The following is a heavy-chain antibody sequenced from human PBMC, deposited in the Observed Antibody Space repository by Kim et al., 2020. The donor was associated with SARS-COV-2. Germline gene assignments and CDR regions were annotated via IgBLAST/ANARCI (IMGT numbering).Heavy chain of an antibody. J-gene: IGHJ6*02. D-gene: IGHD3-22*01. V-gene: IGHV4-59*13. CDR3: ARDKTYYYDSSGYYSGVNYYYGMDV. CDR2: IYYSGST. Sequence: SETLSLTCTVSGGSISSYYWSWIRQPPGKGLEWIGYIYYSGSTNYNPSLKSRVTISVDTSKNQFSLQLSSVTAADTAVYYCARDKTYYYDSSGYYSGVNYYYGMDVWGQGTTVTVSS. CDR1: GGSISSYY.